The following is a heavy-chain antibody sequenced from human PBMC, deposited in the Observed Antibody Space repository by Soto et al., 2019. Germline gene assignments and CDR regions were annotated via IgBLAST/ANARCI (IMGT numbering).Heavy chain of an antibody. CDR3: ARGGRYDLESPIDY. V-gene: IGHV3-21*01. CDR2: MRSGSDYM. Sequence: EVQLVESGGGLVKPGGSLRLSCAASGFTFSNYIMIWVRQAPGMGLEWVSSMRSGSDYMYNADSVKGRFALSRDNAKNSLYLQMNSLRVEDTAVYFCARGGRYDLESPIDYWGQGTLVTVSS. CDR1: GFTFSNYI. J-gene: IGHJ4*02. D-gene: IGHD1-26*01.